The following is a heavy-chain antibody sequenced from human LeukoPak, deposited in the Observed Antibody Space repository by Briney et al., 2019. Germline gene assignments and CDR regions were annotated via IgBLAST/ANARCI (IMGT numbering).Heavy chain of an antibody. J-gene: IGHJ6*03. D-gene: IGHD2-2*02. CDR2: INHSGST. CDR3: ASTNRHCSSTSCYTGYYYYYMDV. Sequence: SETLSLTCTVSGGSISSYYWSWIRQPPGKGLEWIGEINHSGSTKYNPSLKSRVTISVDTSKNQSSLKLSSVTAADTDVYYCASTNRHCSSTSCYTGYYYYYMDVWGKGTTVTVSS. V-gene: IGHV4-34*01. CDR1: GGSISSYY.